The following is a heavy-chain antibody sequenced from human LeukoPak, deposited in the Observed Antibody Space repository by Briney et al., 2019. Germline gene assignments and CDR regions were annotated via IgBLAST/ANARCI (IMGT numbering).Heavy chain of an antibody. CDR1: GGTFSSYA. Sequence: ASVKVSCKASGGTFSSYAISWVRQAPGQGLEWMGRIIPILGIANYAQKFQGRVTITADKSTSTAYMELSSLRSEDTAVYYCARDRAIFGVVRNWFDPWGQGTLVTVSS. CDR2: IIPILGIA. D-gene: IGHD3-3*01. J-gene: IGHJ5*02. CDR3: ARDRAIFGVVRNWFDP. V-gene: IGHV1-69*04.